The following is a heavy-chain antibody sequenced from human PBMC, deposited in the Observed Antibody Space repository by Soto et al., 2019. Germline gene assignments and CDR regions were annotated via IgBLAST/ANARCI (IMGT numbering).Heavy chain of an antibody. CDR1: GVTFSSYS. D-gene: IGHD3-10*01. Sequence: EVQLVESGGGRVKPGGSLRLSCAASGVTFSSYSMNWVRQAPGKGLDWVSSIRSSSDYIFYADSVKGRFTISSDNVKNSRYLQMTSLSAESRAVYYCAGGVGYGSVYYFDSWGQGTLVTVSS. CDR2: IRSSSDYI. V-gene: IGHV3-21*01. J-gene: IGHJ4*02. CDR3: AGGVGYGSVYYFDS.